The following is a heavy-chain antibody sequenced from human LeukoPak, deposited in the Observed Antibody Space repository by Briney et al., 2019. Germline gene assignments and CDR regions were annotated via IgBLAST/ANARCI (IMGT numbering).Heavy chain of an antibody. CDR2: IYTSGST. Sequence: SETLSLTCTVSGGSISSYYWSWIRQPVGKGLEWIGRIYTSGSTNYNPSLRSRVTMSVDTSKNQFSLKLSSVTAADTAVYYCASGLSGYSSGWYPYWGQGTLVTVSS. CDR3: ASGLSGYSSGWYPY. D-gene: IGHD6-19*01. CDR1: GGSISSYY. V-gene: IGHV4-4*07. J-gene: IGHJ4*02.